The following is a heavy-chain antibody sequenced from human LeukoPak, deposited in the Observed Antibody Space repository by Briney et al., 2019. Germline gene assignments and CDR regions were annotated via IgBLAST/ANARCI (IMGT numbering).Heavy chain of an antibody. Sequence: GGSLRLSCAASGFTFNTYEMNWVRQAPGKGLEWVSYITSGGRTTYYADYVKGRFTISRDNAKNSLYLQMNSLRAEDTAVYYCARGGWNYVFNSWGQGTLVTVSS. J-gene: IGHJ5*02. CDR1: GFTFNTYE. D-gene: IGHD1-7*01. CDR3: ARGGWNYVFNS. CDR2: ITSGGRTT. V-gene: IGHV3-48*03.